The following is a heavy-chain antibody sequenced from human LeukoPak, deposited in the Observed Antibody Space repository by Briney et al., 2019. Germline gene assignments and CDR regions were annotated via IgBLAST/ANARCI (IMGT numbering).Heavy chain of an antibody. CDR1: GDSISSTSHY. CDR3: AHRPYTGSYQYYLDY. V-gene: IGHV2-5*02. Sequence: TLSLTCTVSGDSISSTSHYWDWIRQPPGKALEWLASIYWDDDKRYSPSLKSRLTITKDTSKNQVVLTMTNMDPVDTATYYCAHRPYTGSYQYYLDYWGQGTLVTVSS. J-gene: IGHJ4*02. D-gene: IGHD1-26*01. CDR2: IYWDDDK.